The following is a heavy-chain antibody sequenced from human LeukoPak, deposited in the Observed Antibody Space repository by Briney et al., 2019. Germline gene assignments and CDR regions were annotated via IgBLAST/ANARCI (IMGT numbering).Heavy chain of an antibody. Sequence: PGGSLRLSCAASGFTFSSYSMTWVRQAPGKGLEWVSSISSSSSYIYYADSVKGRFTISRDNAKNSLYLQTNSLRAEDTAVYYCATVPDPRDYGDYWGQGTLVTVSS. CDR2: ISSSSSYI. V-gene: IGHV3-21*01. CDR3: ATVPDPRDYGDY. D-gene: IGHD4-17*01. CDR1: GFTFSSYS. J-gene: IGHJ4*02.